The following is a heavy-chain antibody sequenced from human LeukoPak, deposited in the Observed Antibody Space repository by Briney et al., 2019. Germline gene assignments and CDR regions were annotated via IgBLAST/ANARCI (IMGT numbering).Heavy chain of an antibody. CDR3: ARGSDDFWSGYSPSY. J-gene: IGHJ4*02. CDR1: GYTFTGYY. CDR2: INPNSGGT. Sequence: ASVKVSCKASGYTFTGYYMHWVRQAPGQGLEWMGWINPNSGGTNYAQRFQGRVTMTRDTSISTAYMELSRLRSDDTAVYYCARGSDDFWSGYSPSYWGQGTLVTVSS. V-gene: IGHV1-2*02. D-gene: IGHD3-3*01.